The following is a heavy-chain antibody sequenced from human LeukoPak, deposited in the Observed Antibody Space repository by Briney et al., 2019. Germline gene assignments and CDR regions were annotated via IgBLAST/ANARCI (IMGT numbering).Heavy chain of an antibody. Sequence: SETLSLTCTVSGGSISSYYWSWIRQPPGKGLEWIGCIYYSGSTYYNPSLKSRVTISVDTSKNQFSLKLSSVTAADTAVYYCARDLGLTMVRGGPNYYYYGMDVWGQGTTVTVSS. CDR3: ARDLGLTMVRGGPNYYYYGMDV. V-gene: IGHV4-30-4*01. J-gene: IGHJ6*02. CDR1: GGSISSYY. CDR2: IYYSGST. D-gene: IGHD3-10*01.